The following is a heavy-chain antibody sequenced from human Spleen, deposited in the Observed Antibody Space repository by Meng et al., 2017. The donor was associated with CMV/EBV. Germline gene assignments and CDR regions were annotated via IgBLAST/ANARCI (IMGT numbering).Heavy chain of an antibody. V-gene: IGHV1-8*02. CDR3: ARGLQGSFFYGMDV. J-gene: IGHJ6*02. Sequence: ASVKVSCKASGGTFSSYAISWVRQAPGQGLEWMGGMNPYSFNTGYAQKFQGRITMTRNTSISTAFMELTSLTAEDTAVYYCARGLQGSFFYGMDVWGQGTTVTVSS. CDR1: GGTFSSYA. D-gene: IGHD3-10*01. CDR2: MNPYSFNT.